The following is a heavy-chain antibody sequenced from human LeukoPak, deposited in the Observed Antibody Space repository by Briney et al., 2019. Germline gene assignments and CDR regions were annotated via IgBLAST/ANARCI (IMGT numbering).Heavy chain of an antibody. J-gene: IGHJ6*02. D-gene: IGHD2-21*02. Sequence: PGRSLRLSCAASGFTFSSYAMHWVRQAPGKGLEWVAVISYDGSNKYYADSVKGRFTISRDNSKNTLYLQMNCLRAEDTAVYYCAASDVVVTATAIYNGMDVWGQGTTVTVSS. CDR1: GFTFSSYA. V-gene: IGHV3-30*04. CDR2: ISYDGSNK. CDR3: AASDVVVTATAIYNGMDV.